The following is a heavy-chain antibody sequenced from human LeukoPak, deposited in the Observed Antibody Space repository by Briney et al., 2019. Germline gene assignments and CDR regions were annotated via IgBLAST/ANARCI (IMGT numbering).Heavy chain of an antibody. Sequence: SETLSLTCTVSGGSISSDLYYWNWIRQPAGKGLEWIGRFYNSGRTNFNPSLKSRVTISADTSKNQFSLKLRSVTAADTAVYYCARGRGCSGGSCRYAFDIWGQGTMVAVSS. CDR2: FYNSGRT. V-gene: IGHV4-61*02. CDR3: ARGRGCSGGSCRYAFDI. J-gene: IGHJ3*02. D-gene: IGHD2-15*01. CDR1: GGSISSDLYY.